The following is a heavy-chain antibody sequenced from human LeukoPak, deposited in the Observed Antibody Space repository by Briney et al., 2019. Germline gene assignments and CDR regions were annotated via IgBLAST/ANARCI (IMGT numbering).Heavy chain of an antibody. CDR1: GYTLTELS. CDR3: ATLADYYDSSGYYNWYFDY. D-gene: IGHD3-22*01. J-gene: IGHJ4*02. V-gene: IGHV1-24*01. CDR2: FDPEDGET. Sequence: ASVKVSCKVSGYTLTELSMHWVRQAPGKGLEWMGGFDPEDGETIYAHKFQGRVTMTEDTSTDTAYMELSSLRSEDTAVYYCATLADYYDSSGYYNWYFDYWGQGTLVTVSS.